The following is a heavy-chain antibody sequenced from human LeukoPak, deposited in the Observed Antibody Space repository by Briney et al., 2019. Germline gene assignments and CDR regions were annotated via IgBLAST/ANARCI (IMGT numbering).Heavy chain of an antibody. Sequence: GGSLRLSCAASGFTFDGYAMHWVRQAPGKGLEWVSGISWNSGSIGYADSVKGRFTISRDNAKNSLYLQMNSLRAEDTALYYCAREYYDILTGSFDYWGQGTLVTVSS. CDR1: GFTFDGYA. J-gene: IGHJ4*02. D-gene: IGHD3-9*01. CDR3: AREYYDILTGSFDY. CDR2: ISWNSGSI. V-gene: IGHV3-9*01.